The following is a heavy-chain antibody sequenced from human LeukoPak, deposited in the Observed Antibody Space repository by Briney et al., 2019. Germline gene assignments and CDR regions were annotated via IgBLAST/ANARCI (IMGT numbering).Heavy chain of an antibody. V-gene: IGHV1-46*01. CDR1: GYTFTSYY. D-gene: IGHD3-9*01. CDR3: ARERPSYYDILTGYYPRSLPYYFDY. Sequence: ASVKVSCKASGYTFTSYYMHWVRQAPGQGLEWMGIINPSGGSTSYAQKFQGRVTMTRDTSTSTVYMELSSLRSEDTAVYYCARERPSYYDILTGYYPRSLPYYFDYWGQGTLVTVSS. CDR2: INPSGGST. J-gene: IGHJ4*02.